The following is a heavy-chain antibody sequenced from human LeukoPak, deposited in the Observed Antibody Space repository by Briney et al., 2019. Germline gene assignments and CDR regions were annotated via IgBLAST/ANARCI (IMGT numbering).Heavy chain of an antibody. CDR2: INPNSGGT. V-gene: IGHV1-2*06. Sequence: ASGKVSCKASGYTVTGDYMHWGRQEHGQGIEGMGRINPNSGGTNYAQKFQGRVTMTRDTSISTAYMELSRLRSDDTAVYYCARIRLRSVTTVFDYWGQGTLVTVPS. CDR3: ARIRLRSVTTVFDY. CDR1: GYTVTGDY. J-gene: IGHJ4*02. D-gene: IGHD4-17*01.